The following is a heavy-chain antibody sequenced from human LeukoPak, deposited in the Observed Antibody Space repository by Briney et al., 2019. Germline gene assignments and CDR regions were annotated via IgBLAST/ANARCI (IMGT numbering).Heavy chain of an antibody. V-gene: IGHV1-46*01. CDR1: GYTFTSNY. D-gene: IGHD2-21*02. CDR2: IYPRDGSA. CDR3: ARVMYCGGDCYSSFDY. J-gene: IGHJ4*02. Sequence: ASVKVSCKASGYTFTSNYIHWVRQAPGQGLEWMGMIYPRDGSASYAQKFQGRVTITADESTSTAYMELSSLRSEDTAVYYCARVMYCGGDCYSSFDYWGLGTLVTVSS.